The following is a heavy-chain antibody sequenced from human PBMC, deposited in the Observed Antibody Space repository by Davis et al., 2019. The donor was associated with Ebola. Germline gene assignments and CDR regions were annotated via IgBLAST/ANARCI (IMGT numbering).Heavy chain of an antibody. CDR2: INPNSGGT. J-gene: IGHJ6*02. Sequence: AASVKVSCKSSGYTFTSYGISWVRQAPGQGLEWMGWINPNSGGTNYAQKFQGWVTMTRDTSISTAYMELSRLRSDDTAVYYCARDSVAVALGGYYYYGMDVWGQGTTVTVSS. D-gene: IGHD6-19*01. CDR1: GYTFTSYG. V-gene: IGHV1-2*04. CDR3: ARDSVAVALGGYYYYGMDV.